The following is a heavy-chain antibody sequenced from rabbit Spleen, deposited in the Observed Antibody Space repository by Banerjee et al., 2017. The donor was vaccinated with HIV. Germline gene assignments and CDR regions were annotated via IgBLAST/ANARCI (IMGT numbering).Heavy chain of an antibody. CDR2: IYTSSGST. CDR1: GFSFSSSYY. V-gene: IGHV1S45*01. Sequence: QEQLVESGGGLVQPEGSLTLTCTASGFSFSSSYYMCWVRQAPGKGLELIACIYTSSGSTYYATWVKGRFTISKTSSTTVTLQMTSLTAADTATYFCARALYSGTVNTLWGPGTLVTVS. J-gene: IGHJ4*01. CDR3: ARALYSGTVNTL. D-gene: IGHD1-1*01.